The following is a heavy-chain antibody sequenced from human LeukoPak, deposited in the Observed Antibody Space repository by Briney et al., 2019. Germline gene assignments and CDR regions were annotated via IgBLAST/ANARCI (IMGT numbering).Heavy chain of an antibody. V-gene: IGHV4-34*01. CDR3: ARGGIAAAGTDLWVPYYGMDV. J-gene: IGHJ6*02. Sequence: SETLSLTCAVYGGSFSGYYWSWIRQPPGKGLEWIGEINHSGSTNYNPSLKSRVTISVDTSKNQFSLKLSSVAAADTAVYYCARGGIAAAGTDLWVPYYGMDVWGQGTTVTVSS. CDR2: INHSGST. D-gene: IGHD6-13*01. CDR1: GGSFSGYY.